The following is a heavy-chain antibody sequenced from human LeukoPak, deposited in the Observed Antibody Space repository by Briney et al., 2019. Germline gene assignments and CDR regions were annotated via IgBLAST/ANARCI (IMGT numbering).Heavy chain of an antibody. CDR3: ASRKKGMATTGFDY. J-gene: IGHJ4*02. CDR1: GYNFATYW. CDR2: IYPGDSDT. D-gene: IGHD5-24*01. Sequence: GESLKIPCKGSGYNFATYWIGWVRQMPGKGLEWMGIIYPGDSDTRYSPSFQGQVTISVDKSINTAYLQWSSLKASDTAIYYCASRKKGMATTGFDYWGQGTLVTVSS. V-gene: IGHV5-51*01.